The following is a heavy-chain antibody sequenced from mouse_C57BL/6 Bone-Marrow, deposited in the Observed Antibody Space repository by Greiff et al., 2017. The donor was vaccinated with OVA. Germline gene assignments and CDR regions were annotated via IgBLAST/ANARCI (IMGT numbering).Heavy chain of an antibody. CDR3: ARLNYENAMDY. CDR1: GFTFSDYY. CDR2: ISNGGGST. V-gene: IGHV5-12*01. Sequence: EVKLVESGGGLVQPGGSLKLSCAASGFTFSDYYMYWVRQTPEKRLEWVAYISNGGGSTYYPDTVKGRFTISRDKAKNTLYLQMSRLKSEDTAMYYCARLNYENAMDYWGQGTSVTVSS. J-gene: IGHJ4*01. D-gene: IGHD2-4*01.